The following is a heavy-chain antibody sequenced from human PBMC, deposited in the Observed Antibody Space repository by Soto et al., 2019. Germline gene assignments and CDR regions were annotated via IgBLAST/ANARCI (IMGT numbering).Heavy chain of an antibody. CDR1: GVNVNDAW. D-gene: IGHD3-10*01. Sequence: EVQLVESGGGLVKPGGSLRVSCAVSGVNVNDAWVNWVRQAPGKGLEWVGRIKSKSEDETTDYTAAVKDRFTISREESSNTVQLQISALKTEDTAVYFCSTDQFVSGSYFYYGIDIWGQGTTVTVSS. CDR2: IKSKSEDETT. V-gene: IGHV3-15*07. J-gene: IGHJ6*02. CDR3: STDQFVSGSYFYYGIDI.